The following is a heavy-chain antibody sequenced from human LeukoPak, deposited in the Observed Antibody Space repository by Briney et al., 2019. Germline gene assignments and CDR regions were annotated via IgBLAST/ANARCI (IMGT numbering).Heavy chain of an antibody. CDR3: AKDLRYNWNDLYDAFDI. V-gene: IGHV3-23*01. CDR2: ISGSGGST. Sequence: GGSLRLSCAASGFTFSSYAMSWVRQAPGKGLEWVSAISGSGGSTYYADSVKGRFTISRDNSKNTLYLQMNSLRAEDTAVYYCAKDLRYNWNDLYDAFDIWGQGTMLTVSS. J-gene: IGHJ3*02. D-gene: IGHD1-20*01. CDR1: GFTFSSYA.